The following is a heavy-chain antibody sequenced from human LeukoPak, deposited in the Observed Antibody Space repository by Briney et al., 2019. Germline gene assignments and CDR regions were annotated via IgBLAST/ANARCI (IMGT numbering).Heavy chain of an antibody. CDR3: AREADLGYCSGGSCYRRTFDYGMDV. V-gene: IGHV1-18*01. CDR2: ISAYNGNT. Sequence: ASVKVSCKASGYTFTSYGISWVRQAPGQGLEWMGWISAYNGNTNYAQKLQGRVTMTTDTSTSTAYMELRSLRSGDTAVYYCAREADLGYCSGGSCYRRTFDYGMDVWGQGTTVTVSS. J-gene: IGHJ6*02. D-gene: IGHD2-15*01. CDR1: GYTFTSYG.